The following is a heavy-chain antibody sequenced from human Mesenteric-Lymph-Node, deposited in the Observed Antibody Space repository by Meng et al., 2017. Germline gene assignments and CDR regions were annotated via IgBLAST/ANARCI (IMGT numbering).Heavy chain of an antibody. V-gene: IGHV4-4*07. D-gene: IGHD3-10*01. Sequence: SETLSLTCTVSGGSISSYYWSWIRQPAGKGLEWIGRIYTSGSTNYNPSLKSRVTISVDTSKNQFSLKLSSVTAADTAVYYCARSYGSGSYYLPYYFDYWGQGTLVTVSS. CDR3: ARSYGSGSYYLPYYFDY. CDR1: GGSISSYY. CDR2: IYTSGST. J-gene: IGHJ4*02.